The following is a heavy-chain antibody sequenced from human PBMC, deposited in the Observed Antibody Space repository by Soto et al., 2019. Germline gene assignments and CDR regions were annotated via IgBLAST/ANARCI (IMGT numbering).Heavy chain of an antibody. CDR3: ARSVEYDF. D-gene: IGHD2-15*01. CDR1: GYIFTNYG. J-gene: IGHJ4*02. Sequence: QIQLVQSGPEIKKPGASVKVSCKTSGYIFTNYGVTWVRQVPGQGLEWVGWISNFNGNTQYARKLQGRVTLSTDKSTTTAYMELRGLRSDDTAFYFCARSVEYDFWGQGTLITVSS. V-gene: IGHV1-18*01. CDR2: ISNFNGNT.